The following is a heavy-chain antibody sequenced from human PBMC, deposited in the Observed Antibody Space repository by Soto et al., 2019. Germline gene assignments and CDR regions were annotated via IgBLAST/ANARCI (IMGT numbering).Heavy chain of an antibody. D-gene: IGHD3-10*01. Sequence: GGSLTLSCAPSGFRFKMYCMHWVRQSPGKGLVWISRIYNDGTYSDYADSVRGRFTISRDNVNDTLYLQMNNLRAEDSGLYYCTRGPRPISTGTGAYWGQGP. V-gene: IGHV3-74*01. CDR3: TRGPRPISTGTGAY. J-gene: IGHJ4*02. CDR1: GFRFKMYC. CDR2: IYNDGTYS.